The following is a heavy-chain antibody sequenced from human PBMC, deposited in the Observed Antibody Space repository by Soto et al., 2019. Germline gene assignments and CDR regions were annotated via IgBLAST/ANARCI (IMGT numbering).Heavy chain of an antibody. CDR2: ISPSASDT. Sequence: RHSCAAFGFSFSTSSMARVRQPPGKGLEWVSAISPSASDTLYADSVKGRFTISRDNSQNTLFLQMTSLRADDTAVYYCAKGGYTFAYEWGQGALVTVSS. CDR1: GFSFSTSS. V-gene: IGHV3-23*01. D-gene: IGHD5-18*01. J-gene: IGHJ4*02. CDR3: AKGGYTFAYE.